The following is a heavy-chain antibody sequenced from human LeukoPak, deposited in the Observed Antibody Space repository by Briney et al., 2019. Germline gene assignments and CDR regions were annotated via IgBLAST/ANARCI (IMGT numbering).Heavy chain of an antibody. CDR3: ARAFEQQLAYNYYYYMDV. Sequence: PSETLSLTCKVSGGSISSSSYYWGWIRQPPGKGLEWIGIIYYSGSTYYNPSLKSRVTISVDTSKNQFSLKLSSVTAADTAVYYCARAFEQQLAYNYYYYMDVWGKGTTVTVSS. CDR1: GGSISSSSYY. CDR2: IYYSGST. J-gene: IGHJ6*03. V-gene: IGHV4-39*07. D-gene: IGHD6-13*01.